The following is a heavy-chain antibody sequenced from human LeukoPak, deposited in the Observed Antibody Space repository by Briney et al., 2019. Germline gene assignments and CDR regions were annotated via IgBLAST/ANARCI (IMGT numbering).Heavy chain of an antibody. V-gene: IGHV4-34*01. CDR1: GGSFSGYY. J-gene: IGHJ3*02. CDR2: INHSGST. D-gene: IGHD5-24*01. CDR3: ARGPRWAFDI. Sequence: SETLSLTCAVCGGSFSGYYWSWIRQPPGKGLEWIGEINHSGSTNYNPSLKSRVTISVDTSKNQFSLKLSSVTAADTAVYYCARGPRWAFDIWGQGTMVTVSS.